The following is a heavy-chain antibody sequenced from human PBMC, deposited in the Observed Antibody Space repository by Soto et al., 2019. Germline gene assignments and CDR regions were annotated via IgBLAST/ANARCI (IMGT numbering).Heavy chain of an antibody. CDR3: ASNWAPSSSHYINWFDP. J-gene: IGHJ5*02. V-gene: IGHV5-10-1*01. CDR1: GYSFTSYW. CDR2: IDPSDSYT. D-gene: IGHD6-13*01. Sequence: PGESLKISCKGSGYSFTSYWISWVRQMPGKGLEWMGRIDPSDSYTNYSPSFQGHVTISADKSISTAYLQWSSLKASDTAMYYCASNWAPSSSHYINWFDPWGQGTLVTVSS.